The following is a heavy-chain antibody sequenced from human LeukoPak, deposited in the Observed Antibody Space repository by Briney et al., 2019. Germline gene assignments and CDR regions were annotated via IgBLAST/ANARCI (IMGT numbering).Heavy chain of an antibody. D-gene: IGHD4-11*01. V-gene: IGHV4-59*01. CDR2: VYYTGTI. CDR1: GGPISTYY. J-gene: IGHJ4*02. CDR3: ARESYSNYGGEIDY. Sequence: SETLSLTCTVSGGPISTYYWSWIRQSPGEGLEWIGYVYYTGTINYTPSLTSRVTITVDTSKNQFSLKLSSVTAADTAVYYCARESYSNYGGEIDYWGQGTLVTVSS.